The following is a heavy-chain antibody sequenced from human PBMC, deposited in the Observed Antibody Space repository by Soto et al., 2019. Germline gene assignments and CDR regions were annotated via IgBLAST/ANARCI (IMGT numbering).Heavy chain of an antibody. D-gene: IGHD3-22*01. CDR1: GLSLSTSGVG. V-gene: IGHV2-5*02. J-gene: IGHJ4*02. CDR3: AHSSFYYGSIGYSYDF. Sequence: QITLKETGPTVVRPTETLTLTCTLSGLSLSTSGVGVAWIRQPPGKALEWLALIYWDDDKRYSPSLKSRLTISKDSSKNQVVLTMTDMDPVDTATYYYAHSSFYYGSIGYSYDFWGRGTLVIVSS. CDR2: IYWDDDK.